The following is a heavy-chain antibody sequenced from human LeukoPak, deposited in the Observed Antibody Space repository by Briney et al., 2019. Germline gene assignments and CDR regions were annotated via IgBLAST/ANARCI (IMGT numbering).Heavy chain of an antibody. CDR1: GFTFSSYA. V-gene: IGHV3-23*01. CDR2: ISGSGGST. J-gene: IGHJ4*02. Sequence: GGSLRLSCAASGFTFSSYAMSWVRQAPGKGLEWVSGISGSGGSTYYADSVKGRFTISRDDSKNTPYLQMNSLRAEDTAVYYCAKKGATTPDYWGQGTLVTVSS. D-gene: IGHD1-26*01. CDR3: AKKGATTPDY.